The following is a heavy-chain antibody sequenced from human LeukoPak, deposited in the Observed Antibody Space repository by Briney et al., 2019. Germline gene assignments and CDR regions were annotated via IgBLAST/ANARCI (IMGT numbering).Heavy chain of an antibody. CDR3: ARIPAYCSSTSCYYDY. CDR2: ISSASGSI. V-gene: IGHV3-48*04. Sequence: HPGGSLTLSCGASGFTFSSYSMIWVRQAPGKGLEWVSYISSASGSIYYADSVKGRFTISRDNAKNSLFLQMNSLRAEDTAAYYCARIPAYCSSTSCYYDYWGQGTLVTVSS. CDR1: GFTFSSYS. D-gene: IGHD2-2*01. J-gene: IGHJ4*02.